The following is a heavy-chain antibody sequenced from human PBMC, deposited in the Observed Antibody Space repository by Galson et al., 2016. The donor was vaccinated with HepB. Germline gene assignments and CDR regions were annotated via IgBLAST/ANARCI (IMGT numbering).Heavy chain of an antibody. D-gene: IGHD3-22*01. J-gene: IGHJ4*02. CDR2: IGGSGDNI. V-gene: IGHV3-23*01. CDR3: ARELLDYYDSSGPRGYYLFGDY. Sequence: SLRLSCAASGFTFSDYYMSWVRQAPGKGLEWLSAIGGSGDNIYYADSVKGRFTISSDNSKNTLYLQMNSLGAEDTAMYYCARELLDYYDSSGPRGYYLFGDYWGQGTLVTVSS. CDR1: GFTFSDYY.